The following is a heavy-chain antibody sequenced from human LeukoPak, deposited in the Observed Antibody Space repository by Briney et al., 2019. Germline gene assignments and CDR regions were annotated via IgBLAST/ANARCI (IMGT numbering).Heavy chain of an antibody. V-gene: IGHV4-59*11. CDR3: ARSLGDDSWVALRGYYYMDV. Sequence: PSETLSLTCSVSGGSMSGHYWIWIRQPQGKGLEWIGYVFDSGNTNYNPSLKSRVAISFGTASNHFSLKLNSVTASDSGIYFCARSLGDDSWVALRGYYYMDVWGRGTTVTVSS. CDR1: GGSMSGHY. CDR2: VFDSGNT. D-gene: IGHD3-3*01. J-gene: IGHJ6*03.